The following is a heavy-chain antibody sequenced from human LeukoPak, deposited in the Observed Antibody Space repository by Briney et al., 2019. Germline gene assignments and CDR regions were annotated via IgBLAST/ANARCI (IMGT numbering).Heavy chain of an antibody. J-gene: IGHJ4*02. CDR2: ISWNSGSI. V-gene: IGHV3-9*01. CDR1: GFTFDDYA. Sequence: PGRSLRLSCAASGFTFDDYAMHWARQAPGKGLEWVSGISWNSGSIGYADSVKGRFTISRDNAKNSLYLQMNSLRAEDTALYYCAKDSSSGCLDYWGQGTLVTVSS. D-gene: IGHD6-19*01. CDR3: AKDSSSGCLDY.